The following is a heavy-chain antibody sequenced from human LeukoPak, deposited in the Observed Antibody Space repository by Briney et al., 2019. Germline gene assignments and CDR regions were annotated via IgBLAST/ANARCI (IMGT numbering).Heavy chain of an antibody. Sequence: GGSLRLSCAASGCTFSSYWMHWVRQAPGKGLIWVSRINSDGSITSYADSVKGRFTISRDNAKNTLYVQMNSLRAEDTAVYYCARVRATFSPHFDNWGQGTLATVSS. CDR2: INSDGSIT. D-gene: IGHD5-12*01. J-gene: IGHJ4*02. CDR1: GCTFSSYW. V-gene: IGHV3-74*01. CDR3: ARVRATFSPHFDN.